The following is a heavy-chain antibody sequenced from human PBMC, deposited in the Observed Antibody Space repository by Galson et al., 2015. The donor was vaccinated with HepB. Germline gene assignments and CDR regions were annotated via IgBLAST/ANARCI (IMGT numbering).Heavy chain of an antibody. CDR2: ISSSSSYI. D-gene: IGHD3-22*01. Sequence: SLRLSCAASGFTFSSYSMNWVGQAPGKGLEWVSSISSSSSYIYYADSVKGRFTISRDNAKNSLYLQMNSLRAEDTAVYYCASEDYDSSGYPRGRFDYWGQGTLVTVSS. V-gene: IGHV3-21*01. J-gene: IGHJ4*02. CDR1: GFTFSSYS. CDR3: ASEDYDSSGYPRGRFDY.